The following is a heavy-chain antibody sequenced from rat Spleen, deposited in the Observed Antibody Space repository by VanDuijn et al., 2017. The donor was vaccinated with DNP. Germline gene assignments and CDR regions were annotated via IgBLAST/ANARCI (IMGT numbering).Heavy chain of an antibody. J-gene: IGHJ3*01. V-gene: IGHV5-27*01. CDR1: GFTFSNYG. CDR2: ITNSGGST. D-gene: IGHD1-7*01. CDR3: TTGTTGTDWFAY. Sequence: EVQLVESGGGLVQPGRSLKLSCAASGFTFSNYGMAWVRQAPTKGLEWVASITNSGGSTYYRDSVKGRFTISRDNAKSTLYLQMDSLRSEDTATYYCTTGTTGTDWFAYWGQGTLVTVSS.